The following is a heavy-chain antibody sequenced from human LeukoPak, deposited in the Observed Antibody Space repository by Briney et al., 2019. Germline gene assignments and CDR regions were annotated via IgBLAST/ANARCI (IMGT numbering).Heavy chain of an antibody. CDR2: IIPTFGTA. J-gene: IGHJ4*02. V-gene: IGHV1-69*05. CDR3: ARDRELLYFDY. D-gene: IGHD1-26*01. CDR1: GGTFSSYA. Sequence: SVKVSCKASGGTFSSYAISWVRQAPGQGLEWMGRIIPTFGTANYAQKFQGRVTITTDESTSTAYMELSSLRSEDTAVYYCARDRELLYFDYWGQGTLVTVSS.